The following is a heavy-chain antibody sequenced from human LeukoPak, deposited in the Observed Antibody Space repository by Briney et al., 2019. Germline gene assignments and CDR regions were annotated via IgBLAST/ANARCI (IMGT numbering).Heavy chain of an antibody. V-gene: IGHV1-46*01. CDR2: INPSGGST. CDR1: GYTFTNYY. CDR3: ARRSPAYCGGDCYLDC. D-gene: IGHD2-21*02. J-gene: IGHJ4*02. Sequence: GSVKVSCKASGYTFTNYYLFWVRQAPGQGLEWMGVINPSGGSTSYAQKFQGRVTMTRDTSTSTVYMELSSLRSEDTAVYYCARRSPAYCGGDCYLDCWGQGTLVTVSS.